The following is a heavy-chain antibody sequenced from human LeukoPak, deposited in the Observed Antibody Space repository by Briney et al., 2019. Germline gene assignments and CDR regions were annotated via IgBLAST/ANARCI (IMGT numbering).Heavy chain of an antibody. D-gene: IGHD3-22*01. V-gene: IGHV3-74*01. Sequence: GGSLRLSCAASGFTFSNYWMSWVRQALGKGLVWVSRINSDGSSRHYADSVKGRFTTSRDNAKNTLHLQMTSLRAEDTAVYYCARGGPDSSDYSSLFDYWGRGILVTVSS. CDR2: INSDGSSR. CDR1: GFTFSNYW. CDR3: ARGGPDSSDYSSLFDY. J-gene: IGHJ4*02.